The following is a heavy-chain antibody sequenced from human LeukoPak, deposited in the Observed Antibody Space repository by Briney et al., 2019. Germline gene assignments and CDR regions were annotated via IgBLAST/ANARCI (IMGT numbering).Heavy chain of an antibody. D-gene: IGHD3-10*01. V-gene: IGHV3-7*01. J-gene: IGHJ4*02. CDR2: INQGGSQK. CDR3: ARSPREYGSGREFDF. CDR1: GFTFSSYW. Sequence: SGGSLRLSCAASGFTFSSYWMSWVRQAPGKGLEWVANINQGGSQKYYVDSVKGRFTTSRDNAKNSLYLQMNSLRAEDTAVYYCARSPREYGSGREFDFWGQGTLVTVSS.